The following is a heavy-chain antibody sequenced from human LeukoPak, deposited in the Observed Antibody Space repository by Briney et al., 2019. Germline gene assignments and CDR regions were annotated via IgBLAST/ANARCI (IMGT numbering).Heavy chain of an antibody. J-gene: IGHJ6*02. CDR2: ISAYNGNT. CDR1: GYTFTSYG. V-gene: IGHV1-18*01. CDR3: ARDGAWELLPYYYYGTDV. Sequence: ASVKVSCKASGYTFTSYGISWVRQAPGQGLEWMGWISAYNGNTNYAQKLQGRVTMTTDTSTSTAYMELRSLRSDDTAVYHCARDGAWELLPYYYYGTDVWGQGTTVTVSS. D-gene: IGHD1-26*01.